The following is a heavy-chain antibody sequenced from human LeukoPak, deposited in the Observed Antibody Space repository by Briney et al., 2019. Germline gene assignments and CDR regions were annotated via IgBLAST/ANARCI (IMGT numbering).Heavy chain of an antibody. CDR1: GFTFSSYG. D-gene: IGHD4-23*01. V-gene: IGHV3-30*18. CDR2: ISYDGSNK. J-gene: IGHJ4*02. Sequence: GGSLRLSCAASGFTFSSYGMHWVRQAPGKGLEWVAVISYDGSNKYYADSVKGRFTISRDNSKNTLYLQMNSLRAEDTAVYYCAKGRHCGGNSDYFDYWGQGTLVTVSS. CDR3: AKGRHCGGNSDYFDY.